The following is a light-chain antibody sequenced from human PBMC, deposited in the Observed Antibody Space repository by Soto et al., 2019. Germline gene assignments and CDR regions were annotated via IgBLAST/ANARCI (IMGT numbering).Light chain of an antibody. CDR3: QQYGSSPST. CDR2: GAS. V-gene: IGKV3-20*01. J-gene: IGKJ5*01. CDR1: QSVTSSF. Sequence: EILMTQSPVTLSLSPGERATLSCRASQSVTSSFLAWYQQKPGQAPRLLIYGASSRATGIPDRFSGSGSGTDFTLTISRLEPEDFAVYYCQQYGSSPSTFGQGTRLEIK.